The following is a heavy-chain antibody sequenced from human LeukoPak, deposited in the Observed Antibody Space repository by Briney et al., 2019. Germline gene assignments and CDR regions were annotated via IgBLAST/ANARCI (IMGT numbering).Heavy chain of an antibody. CDR1: GGSISSSSYY. Sequence: PSETLSLTCTVSGGSISSSSYYWGWIRQPPGTGLEWIGSIYYSGSTYYNPSLKSRVTISVDTSKNQSSLKLSSVTAADTAVYYCARLSAYCGGDCLNWFDPWGQGTLVTVSS. V-gene: IGHV4-39*01. D-gene: IGHD2-21*02. CDR3: ARLSAYCGGDCLNWFDP. CDR2: IYYSGST. J-gene: IGHJ5*02.